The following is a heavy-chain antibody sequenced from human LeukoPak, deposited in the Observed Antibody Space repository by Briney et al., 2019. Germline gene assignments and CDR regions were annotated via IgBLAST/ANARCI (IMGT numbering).Heavy chain of an antibody. CDR3: ARRGMPNEKDAFDM. J-gene: IGHJ3*02. CDR1: GFTFSTYA. Sequence: GGSLRLSCAASGFTFSTYAMSWVRQGPGKGLEWVSGITNSGGGTYYADSVKGRFTITRDNSKTTLYLQMNSLRAEDSAVYYCARRGMPNEKDAFDMWGQGTMVTVSS. V-gene: IGHV3-23*01. D-gene: IGHD3-16*01. CDR2: ITNSGGGT.